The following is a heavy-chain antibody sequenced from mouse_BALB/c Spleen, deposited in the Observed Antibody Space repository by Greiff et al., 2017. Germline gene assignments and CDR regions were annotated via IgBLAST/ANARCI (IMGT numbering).Heavy chain of an antibody. Sequence: EVKLMESGPGLVKPSQSLSLTCTVTGYSITSDYAWNWIRQFPGNKLEWMGYISYSGSTSYNPSLKSRISITRDTSKNQFFLQLNSVTTEDTATYYCARCPLYGYFDYWGQGTTLTVSS. CDR3: ARCPLYGYFDY. D-gene: IGHD1-1*01. V-gene: IGHV3-2*02. CDR2: ISYSGST. J-gene: IGHJ2*01. CDR1: GYSITSDYA.